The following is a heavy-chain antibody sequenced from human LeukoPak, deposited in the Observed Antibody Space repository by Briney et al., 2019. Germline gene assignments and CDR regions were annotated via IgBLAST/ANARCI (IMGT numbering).Heavy chain of an antibody. J-gene: IGHJ5*02. CDR1: TYTFTRYG. CDR2: ISGYNGNT. D-gene: IGHD6-13*01. V-gene: IGHV1-18*01. Sequence: ASVKVSCKASTYTFTRYGISWVRQAPGQGLEWMGWISGYNGNTNYAQKFLGRVSMTADTATSTAYMELSSLRSEDTAVYYCAAGYSSSWSPPFDPWGQGTLVTVSS. CDR3: AAGYSSSWSPPFDP.